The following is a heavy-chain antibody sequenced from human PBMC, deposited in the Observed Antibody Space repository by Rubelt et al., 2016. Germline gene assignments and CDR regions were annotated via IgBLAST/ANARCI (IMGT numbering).Heavy chain of an antibody. D-gene: IGHD3-10*01. CDR2: INQDASEK. Sequence: EVQLVESGGGLVQPGGSLRVSCTASGFSFSGHWMTWVRQAPGKGLEWVASINQDASEKHYVDSVWCRFTVSRDSPKNSLYLQINSARRQGQRVLRDSRSVAGSDYMDDWGQGTTVTVSS. CDR1: GFSFSGHW. V-gene: IGHV3-7*02. CDR3: SRSVAGSDYMDD. J-gene: IGHJ6*03.